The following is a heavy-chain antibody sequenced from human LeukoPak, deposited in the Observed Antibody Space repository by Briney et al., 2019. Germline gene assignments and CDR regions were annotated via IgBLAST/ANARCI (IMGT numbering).Heavy chain of an antibody. Sequence: SETLSLTXTVSAASISTTTYYWDCIRQPPGEGLEWIGSVSYSGSVYNPSLKSRATISVDTSKNQFSLKLNPVTAADTAVYYCARRRGPSCAPCYVDHWGQGTLVTVSS. CDR3: ARRRGPSCAPCYVDH. J-gene: IGHJ1*01. V-gene: IGHV4-39*01. CDR2: VSYSGS. CDR1: AASISTTTYY. D-gene: IGHD3-16*01.